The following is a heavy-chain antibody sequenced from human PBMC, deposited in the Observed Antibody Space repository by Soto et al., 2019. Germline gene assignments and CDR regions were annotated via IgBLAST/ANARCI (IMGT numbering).Heavy chain of an antibody. J-gene: IGHJ4*02. CDR3: TRGPRPTSIGTGAF. D-gene: IGHD3-10*01. V-gene: IGHV3-74*01. Sequence: GGSLRLSCETSGFIFKIYWMHWVRQVPGQGPQWVARITDDGSTTYYAASVEGRFTISRDNAKNALYLQMTSLRPDDTAVYYCTRGPRPTSIGTGAFWGQGTLVTVSS. CDR1: GFIFKIYW. CDR2: ITDDGSTT.